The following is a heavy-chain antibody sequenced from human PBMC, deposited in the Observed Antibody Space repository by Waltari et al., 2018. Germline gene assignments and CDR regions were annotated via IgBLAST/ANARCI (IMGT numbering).Heavy chain of an antibody. D-gene: IGHD5-18*01. CDR3: ARDPYTAMAPGGLDY. J-gene: IGHJ4*02. CDR2: IYHSGST. Sequence: QVQLQESGPGLVKPSQTLSLTCTVSGGSISRGGYYWSWIRPHPGKGLEWIGYIYHSGSTYYNPSLKSRVTISVDRSKNQFSLKLSSVTAADTAVYYCARDPYTAMAPGGLDYWGQGTLVTVSS. V-gene: IGHV4-31*03. CDR1: GGSISRGGYY.